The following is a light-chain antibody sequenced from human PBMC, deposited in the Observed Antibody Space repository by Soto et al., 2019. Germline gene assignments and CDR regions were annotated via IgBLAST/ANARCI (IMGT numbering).Light chain of an antibody. CDR3: QQYGSSPWT. CDR2: AAS. J-gene: IGKJ1*01. CDR1: QSVSSN. V-gene: IGKV3-20*01. Sequence: EIVMTQSPATLSVSPGERATLSCRASQSVSSNLAWYQQKPGQAPRLLIYAASTRATGIPDRFSGSGSGTDFTFTISRLEPGDFAVYYCQQYGSSPWTFGQGTKVDIK.